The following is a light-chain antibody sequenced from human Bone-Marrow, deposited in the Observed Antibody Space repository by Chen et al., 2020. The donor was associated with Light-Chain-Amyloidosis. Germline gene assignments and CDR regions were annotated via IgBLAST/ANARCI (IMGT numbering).Light chain of an antibody. CDR3: QVWDRSSDRPV. V-gene: IGLV3-21*02. CDR2: DDS. CDR1: KIGSTS. J-gene: IGLJ3*02. Sequence: SYVLTQPSSVSVAPGQTATIACGGNKIGSTSVHWYQQTPGQAPLLVFYDDSDRPSGIPERLSGSNSGNTATLTISRVEAGDEADYYWQVWDRSSDRPVFGGGTKLTVL.